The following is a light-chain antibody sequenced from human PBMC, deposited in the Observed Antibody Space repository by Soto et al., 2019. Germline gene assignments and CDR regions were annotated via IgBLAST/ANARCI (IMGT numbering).Light chain of an antibody. CDR2: GAS. CDR3: QQYGGSPPIT. Sequence: EIVLTQSTGTLSLSPGESATLSCRTSQSVSSRYLAWYQQKPGQAPRLLIYGASSRATGIPDRFSGSGSGTDFTLTISRLEPEDFAVYYCQQYGGSPPITFGQGTRLEIK. J-gene: IGKJ5*01. CDR1: QSVSSRY. V-gene: IGKV3-20*01.